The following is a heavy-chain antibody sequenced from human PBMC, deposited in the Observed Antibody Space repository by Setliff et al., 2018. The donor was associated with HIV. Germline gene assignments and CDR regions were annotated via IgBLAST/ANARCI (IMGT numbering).Heavy chain of an antibody. CDR3: ARLSAAGTGHYFDP. J-gene: IGHJ5*02. D-gene: IGHD6-13*01. Sequence: PSETLSLTCTVSGGSIRSIDYFWGWLRQPLGKGLEWLGNIGNIYYGGTTYYNPSLKGRITISVFTSSQQPSLTLTPVTPADTAVYYCARLSAAGTGHYFDPWCQGTQVTVSS. CDR2: IYYGGTT. CDR1: GGSIRSIDYF. V-gene: IGHV4-39*01.